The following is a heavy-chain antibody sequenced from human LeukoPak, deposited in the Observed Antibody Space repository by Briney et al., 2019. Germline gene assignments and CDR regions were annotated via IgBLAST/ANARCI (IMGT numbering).Heavy chain of an antibody. Sequence: SQTLSLTCTVSGGSIASGYYYWSWIRQPAGKGLEWIGRIYTCGSTNHNPSLKSRLTISVDTSKNQISLKLTFVTAADTAVYYCAREGERGYSYGYFHWGQGALVTVSS. CDR2: IYTCGST. CDR1: GGSIASGYYY. J-gene: IGHJ4*02. D-gene: IGHD5-18*01. V-gene: IGHV4-61*02. CDR3: AREGERGYSYGYFH.